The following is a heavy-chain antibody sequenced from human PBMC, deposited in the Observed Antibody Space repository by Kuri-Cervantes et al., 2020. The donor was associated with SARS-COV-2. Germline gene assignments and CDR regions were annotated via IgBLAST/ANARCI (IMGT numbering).Heavy chain of an antibody. CDR1: GGSISSYY. D-gene: IGHD7-27*01. Sequence: GSLRLSCTVSGGSISSYYWSWIRQPAGKGLEWIGRIYTSGSTNYNPSLKSRVTMSVDTFKNQFSLKLSSVTAADTAVYYCARASKLGAFDYWGQGTLVTVSS. CDR2: IYTSGST. CDR3: ARASKLGAFDY. J-gene: IGHJ4*02. V-gene: IGHV4-4*07.